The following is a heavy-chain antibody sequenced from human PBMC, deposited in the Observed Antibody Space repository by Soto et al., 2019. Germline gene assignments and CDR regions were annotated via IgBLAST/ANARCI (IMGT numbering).Heavy chain of an antibody. D-gene: IGHD6-6*01. Sequence: PGGSLRLSCAASGFTFSSYSMNWVRQAPGKGLEWVSSISSSSSYIYYADSVKGRFTISRDNAKNSLYLQMNSLRAEDTAVYYCARGVSSSYRSNWFDPWGQGTLVTVSS. J-gene: IGHJ5*02. CDR2: ISSSSSYI. CDR1: GFTFSSYS. CDR3: ARGVSSSYRSNWFDP. V-gene: IGHV3-21*01.